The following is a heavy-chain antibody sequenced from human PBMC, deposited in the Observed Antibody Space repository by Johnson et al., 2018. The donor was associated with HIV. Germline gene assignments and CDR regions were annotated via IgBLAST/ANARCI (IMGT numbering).Heavy chain of an antibody. D-gene: IGHD3-22*01. CDR2: INWTGGSP. CDR3: ARDISYDSSASQGAFDI. J-gene: IGHJ3*02. CDR1: GFTFDDYG. Sequence: VQLVESGGGLVQPGRSLRLSCVASGFTFDDYGMSWVRQAPGKGLEWVSGINWTGGSPGYADSVKGRFTISRDNAKNSLYLQMNSLRAEDTALYYCARDISYDSSASQGAFDIWGQGTMVTVSS. V-gene: IGHV3-20*04.